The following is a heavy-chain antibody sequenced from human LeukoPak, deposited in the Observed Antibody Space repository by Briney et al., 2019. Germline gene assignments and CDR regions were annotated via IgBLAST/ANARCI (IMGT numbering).Heavy chain of an antibody. D-gene: IGHD6-19*01. J-gene: IGHJ3*02. CDR3: ARARSGTRNAFDI. CDR1: GGSISSHY. V-gene: IGHV4-4*07. CDR2: IYTSGST. Sequence: SETLSLTCTVSGGSISSHYWSWIRQPAGKGLEWIGRIYTSGSTNYNTSLKSRVTISVATSKSQFFLDLSSVTSSDTAVYYCARARSGTRNAFDIWGQGTMVIVSS.